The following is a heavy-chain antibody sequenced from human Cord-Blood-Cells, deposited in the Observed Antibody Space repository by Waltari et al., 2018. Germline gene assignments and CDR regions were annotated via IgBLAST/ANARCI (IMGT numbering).Heavy chain of an antibody. J-gene: IGHJ4*02. D-gene: IGHD2-2*03. CDR1: GFTFSSYA. CDR3: AKASGYCSSTSCYYFDY. Sequence: EVQLLESGGGLVQPGGSLRLSCAASGFTFSSYAMSWVRQAPGKGLEWVSAISGSGGSTYYADSVKGRFTISRDNSKNTLYLQMNSPRAEDTAVYYCAKASGYCSSTSCYYFDYWGQGTLVTVSS. V-gene: IGHV3-23*01. CDR2: ISGSGGST.